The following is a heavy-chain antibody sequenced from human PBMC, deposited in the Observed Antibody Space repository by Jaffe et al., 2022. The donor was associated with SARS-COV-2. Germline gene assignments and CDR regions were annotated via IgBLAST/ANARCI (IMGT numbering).Heavy chain of an antibody. D-gene: IGHD6-13*01. CDR2: IYYSGST. CDR1: GGSISSYY. V-gene: IGHV4-59*01. Sequence: QVQLQESGPGLVKPSETLSLTCTVSGGSISSYYWSWIRQPPGKGLEWIGYIYYSGSTNYNPSLKSRVTISVDTSKNQFSLKLSSVTAADTAVYYCATTPVGAAGMWGYYYYGMDVWGQGTTVTVSS. J-gene: IGHJ6*02. CDR3: ATTPVGAAGMWGYYYYGMDV.